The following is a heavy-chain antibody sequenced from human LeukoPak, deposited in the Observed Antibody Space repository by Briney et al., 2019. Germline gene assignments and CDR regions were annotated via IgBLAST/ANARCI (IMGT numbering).Heavy chain of an antibody. CDR3: GREPACKRNCPPYSDAMGV. CDR1: GFTFSDYY. CDR2: ISSGGSTI. D-gene: IGHD1-20*01. Sequence: GGSLRLSCAASGFTFSDYYMSWIRQAPGKGLEWVSDISSGGSTIYYADSVKGRFTISSDNAKNSLYLQMNSLRADDTAVYYCGREPACKRNCPPYSDAMGVWGQGTTVTVSS. J-gene: IGHJ6*02. V-gene: IGHV3-11*01.